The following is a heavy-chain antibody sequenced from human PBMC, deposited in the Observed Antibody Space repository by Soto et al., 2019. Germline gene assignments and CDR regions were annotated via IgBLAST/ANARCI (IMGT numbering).Heavy chain of an antibody. CDR2: IYYSGST. V-gene: IGHV4-59*01. D-gene: IGHD3-3*01. CDR3: ARGITIFGVAIPHYYGMDV. CDR1: GGSISSYY. Sequence: QVQLQESGPGLVKPSETLSLTCTVSGGSISSYYWSWIRQPPGKGLEWIGYIYYSGSTNYNPSLKRRLTISVDTSKNQYSLTLSSVTAADTAVYYCARGITIFGVAIPHYYGMDVWGQGNTVTVSS. J-gene: IGHJ6*02.